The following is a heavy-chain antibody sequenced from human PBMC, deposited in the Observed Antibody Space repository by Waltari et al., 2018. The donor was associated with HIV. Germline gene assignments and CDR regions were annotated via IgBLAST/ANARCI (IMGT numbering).Heavy chain of an antibody. Sequence: EVQLVESGGGLVQPGGSLSLSCAASGFTFSSYWMHWVRQDQGKGLGWVSRMKEYGASTTDAGSLKGRFTIARDNAKNTLFLQMNSLRAEDTAIYYCARDLGVLRYFDWLSTYFDYWGQGTLVTVSS. J-gene: IGHJ4*02. CDR1: GFTFSSYW. CDR3: ARDLGVLRYFDWLSTYFDY. CDR2: MKEYGAST. D-gene: IGHD3-9*01. V-gene: IGHV3-74*01.